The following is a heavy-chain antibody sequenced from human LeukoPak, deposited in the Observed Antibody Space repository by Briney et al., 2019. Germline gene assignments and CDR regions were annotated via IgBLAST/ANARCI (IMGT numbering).Heavy chain of an antibody. Sequence: GGSLRLSCAASGFTFSSYAMSWVRQAPGKGLEWVSAVSASGGSTYYADSVKGRFTISRDNSKNTLYLQMNSLRAEDTAVYYCAKDKQWLQDYFDYWGQGTLVTVSS. J-gene: IGHJ4*02. CDR3: AKDKQWLQDYFDY. V-gene: IGHV3-23*01. CDR2: VSASGGST. D-gene: IGHD6-19*01. CDR1: GFTFSSYA.